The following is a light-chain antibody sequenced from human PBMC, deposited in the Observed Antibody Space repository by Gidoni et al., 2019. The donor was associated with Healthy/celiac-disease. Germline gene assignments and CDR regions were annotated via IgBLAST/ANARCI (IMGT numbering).Light chain of an antibody. CDR3: QQYDSSPWT. Sequence: EIVLTQSPGTLSLSPGERATLSCSASQSINNNYLAWYQQKPGQAPRLLIYGASSRAAGIPDRFSGIGSGTDFTLTVARLEPEDFAVYYCQQYDSSPWTFGQGTKVEIK. CDR2: GAS. CDR1: QSINNNY. J-gene: IGKJ1*01. V-gene: IGKV3-20*01.